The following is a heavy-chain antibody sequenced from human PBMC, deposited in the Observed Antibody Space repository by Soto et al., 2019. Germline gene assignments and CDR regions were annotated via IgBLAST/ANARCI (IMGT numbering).Heavy chain of an antibody. V-gene: IGHV1-46*01. CDR3: ARMEAYCGGHCSFDY. J-gene: IGHJ4*02. Sequence: ASVKVSCKASGYIFSNYYMHWVRQAPGQGLEWMGIINPSSSSTTYAQRFQGRFTMTRDTSTNTVYMDLSSLRSEDTAMYYCARMEAYCGGHCSFDYWGQGTLVTVSS. CDR1: GYIFSNYY. CDR2: INPSSSST. D-gene: IGHD2-21*02.